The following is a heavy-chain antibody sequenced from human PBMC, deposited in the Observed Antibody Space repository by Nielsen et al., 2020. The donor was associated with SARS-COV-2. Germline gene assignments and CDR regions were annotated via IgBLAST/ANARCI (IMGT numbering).Heavy chain of an antibody. Sequence: SETLSLTCAVSGGSISSSNWWTWVRQPPGKGLEWIGEIYHGGNTNYNPSLRSRVTISVDKSKNQFSLRLISVTAADTAVYYCARLLTNTGNYFRFDPWGQGTLVTVSS. D-gene: IGHD1-26*01. V-gene: IGHV4-4*02. J-gene: IGHJ5*02. CDR2: IYHGGNT. CDR3: ARLLTNTGNYFRFDP. CDR1: GGSISSSNW.